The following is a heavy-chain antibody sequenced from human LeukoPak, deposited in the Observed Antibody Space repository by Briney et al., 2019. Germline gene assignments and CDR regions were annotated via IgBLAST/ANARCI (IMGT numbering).Heavy chain of an antibody. J-gene: IGHJ4*02. V-gene: IGHV3-7*01. CDR2: IKQDGSEK. Sequence: PGGSLRLSCAASGFTFSSYSMSWVRQAPGKGLEWVANIKQDGSEKYYVDSVKGRFTISRDNAKNSLYLQMNSLRAEDTAVYYCARSTRDSLSRYNPFDYWGQGTLVTVSS. CDR1: GFTFSSYS. CDR3: ARSTRDSLSRYNPFDY. D-gene: IGHD2-2*01.